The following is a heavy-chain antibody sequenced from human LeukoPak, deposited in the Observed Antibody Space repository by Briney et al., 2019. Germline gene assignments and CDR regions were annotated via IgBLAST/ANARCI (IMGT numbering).Heavy chain of an antibody. CDR2: VSSDGNNN. J-gene: IGHJ6*03. Sequence: GRSMRPSSAASAFTFSRYAIDWVRQAPGKGREWVSVVSSDGNNNSYTNSGKGRFTIPRDTRKNTMFLEMNSLRANDTAVSLCASWTAVVDPDYYYYYMDVWGTGTTVTDSS. CDR3: ASWTAVVDPDYYYYYMDV. D-gene: IGHD5-18*01. V-gene: IGHV3-30*04. CDR1: AFTFSRYA.